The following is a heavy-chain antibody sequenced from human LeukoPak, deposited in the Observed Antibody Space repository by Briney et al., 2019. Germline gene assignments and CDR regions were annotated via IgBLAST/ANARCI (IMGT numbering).Heavy chain of an antibody. CDR1: GFTFGDFA. V-gene: IGHV3-21*01. CDR2: ISSSSSYI. D-gene: IGHD6-13*01. J-gene: IGHJ6*03. Sequence: GGSLRLSCTASGFTFGDFAMSWFRQAPGKGLEWVSSISSSSSYIYYADSVKGRFTISRDNAKNSLYLQMNSLRAEDTAVYYCARVPYSSSWSPYYYYMDVWGKGTTVTVSS. CDR3: ARVPYSSSWSPYYYYMDV.